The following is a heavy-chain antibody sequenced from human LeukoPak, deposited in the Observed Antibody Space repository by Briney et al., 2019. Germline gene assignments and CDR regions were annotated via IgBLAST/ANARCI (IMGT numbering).Heavy chain of an antibody. J-gene: IGHJ5*02. Sequence: ASVKVSCKASGYTFTGYYMHRVRQAPGQGLEWMGWINPNSGGTNYAQKFQGRVTMTRDTSISTAYMELSRLRSDDTAVYYCAMTVYSSSWYGQGWFDPWGQGTLVTVSS. D-gene: IGHD6-13*01. CDR1: GYTFTGYY. CDR2: INPNSGGT. CDR3: AMTVYSSSWYGQGWFDP. V-gene: IGHV1-2*02.